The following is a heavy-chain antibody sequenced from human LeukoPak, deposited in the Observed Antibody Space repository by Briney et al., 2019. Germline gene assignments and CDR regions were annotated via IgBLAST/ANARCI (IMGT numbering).Heavy chain of an antibody. CDR3: ARDDDYVWGSYRYSDAFDI. V-gene: IGHV1-46*01. Sequence: ASVKVSCKASGYTFTSYYIHWVRQAPGQGLEWMGLINPSGGSTNYAQKFQGRVTMTRDTSTSTVYMELSSLRSDDTAVYYCARDDDYVWGSYRYSDAFDIWGQGTMVTVSS. J-gene: IGHJ3*02. CDR1: GYTFTSYY. D-gene: IGHD3-16*02. CDR2: INPSGGST.